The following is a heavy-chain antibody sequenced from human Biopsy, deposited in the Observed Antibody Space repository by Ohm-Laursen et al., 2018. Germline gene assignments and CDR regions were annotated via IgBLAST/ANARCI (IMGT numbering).Heavy chain of an antibody. J-gene: IGHJ6*02. CDR3: ARDSGILNYGNFKYYHYCGMDV. Sequence: VALSRTGTVSGESVTKYYWSWIGQPPGKGLERIGHIYYSVMTNYNPSLQSRVSISVDTSRNQVSLTLSSVTAADTAVYYCARDSGILNYGNFKYYHYCGMDVWGQGTKVTVSS. V-gene: IGHV4-59*02. CDR1: GESVTKYY. D-gene: IGHD4-11*01. CDR2: IYYSVMT.